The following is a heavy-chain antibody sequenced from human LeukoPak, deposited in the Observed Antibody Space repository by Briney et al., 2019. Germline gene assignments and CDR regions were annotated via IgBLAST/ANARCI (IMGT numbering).Heavy chain of an antibody. CDR3: ASSNYSSSSS. Sequence: GSLILSCAASGFTFTNFWMIWVRQAPGKGLQWVANINEDGSVKYYVGSVEGRFTISRDNAKNSVYLQMNSLRGEDTGVYYCASSNYSSSSSWGQGTLVTVSS. J-gene: IGHJ5*02. CDR2: INEDGSVK. CDR1: GFTFTNFW. D-gene: IGHD4-11*01. V-gene: IGHV3-7*01.